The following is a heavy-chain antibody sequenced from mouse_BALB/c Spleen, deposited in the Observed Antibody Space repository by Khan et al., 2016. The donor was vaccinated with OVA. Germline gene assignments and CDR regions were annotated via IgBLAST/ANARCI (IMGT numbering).Heavy chain of an antibody. Sequence: QVQLKESGPGLVAPSQSLSITCTVSGFSLTSYCVHWVRQPPGKGLEWLVVIWAGGSTNYNSALMSRLSISKDNSKSQVFLKMNSLQTDATALYYCDRLEDIWGQGTTLTVSS. CDR3: DRLEDI. D-gene: IGHD1-3*01. V-gene: IGHV2-9*02. J-gene: IGHJ2*01. CDR1: GFSLTSYC. CDR2: IWAGGST.